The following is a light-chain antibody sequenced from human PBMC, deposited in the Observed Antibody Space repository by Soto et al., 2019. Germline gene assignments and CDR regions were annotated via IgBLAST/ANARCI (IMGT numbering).Light chain of an antibody. V-gene: IGLV1-44*01. CDR3: ASWDDNLNGGV. Sequence: QAVVTQPPSASGTPGQRVTIFCSGTSSNIGTYTVNWYQQLPGTAPKLLIYTDYQRPSGVPDRFSGSKSGTSASLAINGLHSEDEADYYCASWDDNLNGGVFGGGTQLTVL. J-gene: IGLJ3*02. CDR1: SSNIGTYT. CDR2: TDY.